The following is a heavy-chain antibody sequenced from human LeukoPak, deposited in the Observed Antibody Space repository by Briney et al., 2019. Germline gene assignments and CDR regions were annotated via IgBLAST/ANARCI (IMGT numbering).Heavy chain of an antibody. V-gene: IGHV3-48*04. CDR1: GFTFSSYS. J-gene: IGHJ6*02. CDR3: ARDLPAGYGGNSGGMDV. CDR2: ISSSSGTI. D-gene: IGHD4-23*01. Sequence: GGSLRLSCAASGFTFSSYSMNWVRQAPGKGLEWVSYISSSSGTIYYADSVKGRFTISRDNAKNSLYLQMNSLRAEDTAVYYCARDLPAGYGGNSGGMDVWGQGTTVTVSS.